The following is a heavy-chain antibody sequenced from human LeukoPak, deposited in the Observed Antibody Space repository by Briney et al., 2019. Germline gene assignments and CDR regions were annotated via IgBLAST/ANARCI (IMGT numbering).Heavy chain of an antibody. CDR1: RFTFSTYT. CDR2: ISPTGSTT. CDR3: ARGPNSNWSGLDF. D-gene: IGHD6-6*01. V-gene: IGHV3-74*01. Sequence: TGGSLRLSCAASRFTFSTYTMNWARQLPGKGLVWVSRISPTGSTTSYADSVKGRFTVSRDNAKNTLYLQVNNLRAEDTAVYYCARGPNSNWSGLDFWGQGTLLTVSS. J-gene: IGHJ4*02.